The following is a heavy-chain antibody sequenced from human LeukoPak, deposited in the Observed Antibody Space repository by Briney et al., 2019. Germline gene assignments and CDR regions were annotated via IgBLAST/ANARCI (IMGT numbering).Heavy chain of an antibody. J-gene: IGHJ6*03. Sequence: GGSLRLSCAASGFTFSDHYMDWVRQAPGKGLEWVARSRDKARSYTTEDAASVKGRFTISRDDSKNSLYLQMNSLRAEDTSVYYCAKEGYSRGYYYYYYMDIWGKGTTVSVPS. V-gene: IGHV3-72*01. CDR2: SRDKARSYTT. CDR3: AKEGYSRGYYYYYYMDI. D-gene: IGHD6-13*01. CDR1: GFTFSDHY.